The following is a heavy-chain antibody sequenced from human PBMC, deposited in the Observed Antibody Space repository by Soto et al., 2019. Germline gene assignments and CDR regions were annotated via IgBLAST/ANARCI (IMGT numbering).Heavy chain of an antibody. J-gene: IGHJ4*02. V-gene: IGHV1-3*01. CDR3: ARGPGGPDGPGDY. D-gene: IGHD2-15*01. CDR2: INADNGNT. Sequence: QVQLVQSGAEVKKPGASVKVSCKASGYTFTSYAMHWVRQAPGQRLEWMGWINADNGNTKNSQKCQGGVTMTRDASASTAYMELNTLRSEDTAVYYCARGPGGPDGPGDYWGQGTLVTVSS. CDR1: GYTFTSYA.